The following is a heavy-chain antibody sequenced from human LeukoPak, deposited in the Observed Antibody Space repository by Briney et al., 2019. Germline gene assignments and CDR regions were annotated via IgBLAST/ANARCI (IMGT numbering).Heavy chain of an antibody. CDR1: GFMFSSYE. Sequence: GGSLRLSCAASGFMFSSYEMNWVRQAPGKGLEWVSYISSSGTTIYYADSVKGRFTISRDNAKNSLYLQMNSLRAEDTAVYYCARVVVRGVLSLRYWGQGTLVTVSS. CDR2: ISSSGTTI. CDR3: ARVVVRGVLSLRY. D-gene: IGHD3-10*01. J-gene: IGHJ4*02. V-gene: IGHV3-48*03.